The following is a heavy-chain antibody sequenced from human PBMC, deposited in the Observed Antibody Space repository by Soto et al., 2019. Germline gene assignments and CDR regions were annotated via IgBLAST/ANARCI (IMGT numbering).Heavy chain of an antibody. CDR3: ARENNGTDV. Sequence: PSETLSLTCTVSAGSVRGYYWSSIRHPPGKGLEWIGYIYYRGSTNYNPSLKSRVTISIDTSKNQISLKLTSVTAADTAVYYCARENNGTDVWGQGTTVTVS. CDR1: AGSVRGYY. V-gene: IGHV4-59*02. J-gene: IGHJ6*02. CDR2: IYYRGST.